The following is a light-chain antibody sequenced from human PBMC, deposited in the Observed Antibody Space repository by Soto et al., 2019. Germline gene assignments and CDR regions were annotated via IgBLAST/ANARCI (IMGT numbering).Light chain of an antibody. CDR2: EVT. J-gene: IGLJ1*01. Sequence: QSVLTQPASVSGSPGQSIAISCTGTRSDVGAYNYVSWYQQHPGKAPKLMISEVTNRPSGVSDRFSGSKSGNTASLTISGLQAEDEADYYCSSFTSRFTFVFGTGTK. CDR1: RSDVGAYNY. V-gene: IGLV2-14*01. CDR3: SSFTSRFTFV.